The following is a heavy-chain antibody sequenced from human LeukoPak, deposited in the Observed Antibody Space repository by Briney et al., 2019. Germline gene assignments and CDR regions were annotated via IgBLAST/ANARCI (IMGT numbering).Heavy chain of an antibody. V-gene: IGHV4-4*07. Sequence: SETLSLTCTVSGGSISNYYWSWIRQPAGKGLEWIGRIYTSGSTNYNPSLKSRVTMSVDTSKNQFSPKLSSVTAADTAVYYCARGIITAAAGRRLDYWGQGTLVTVSS. CDR2: IYTSGST. J-gene: IGHJ4*02. CDR3: ARGIITAAAGRRLDY. D-gene: IGHD6-13*01. CDR1: GGSISNYY.